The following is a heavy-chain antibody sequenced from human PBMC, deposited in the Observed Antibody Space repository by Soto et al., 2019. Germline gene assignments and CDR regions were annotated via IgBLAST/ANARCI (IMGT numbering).Heavy chain of an antibody. D-gene: IGHD1-20*01. J-gene: IGHJ6*01. CDR1: GYSFTSYW. Sequence: GESLKISCKGSGYSFTSYWISWVRQMPGKGLEWMGRIDPSDSYTNYSPSFQGHVTISADKSISTAHLQWSSLKASDTAMYYCARLAKSGIAGSILWTDYYYDLLDVWAQGTSDPVSA. CDR3: ARLAKSGIAGSILWTDYYYDLLDV. CDR2: IDPSDSYT. V-gene: IGHV5-10-1*01.